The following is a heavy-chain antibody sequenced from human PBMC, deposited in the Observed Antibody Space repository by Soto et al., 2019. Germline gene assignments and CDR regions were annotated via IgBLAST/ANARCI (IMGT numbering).Heavy chain of an antibody. CDR2: ISSTTNYI. J-gene: IGHJ4*02. Sequence: PGGSLRLSCAASGFTFTRYSMNWVRQAPGKGLEWVSSISSTTNYIYYGDSMKGRFTISRDNAKNSLYLEMNSLRAEDTAVYYCARESEDLTSNFDYWGEGTLVTVSS. V-gene: IGHV3-21*06. CDR1: GFTFTRYS. CDR3: ARESEDLTSNFDY.